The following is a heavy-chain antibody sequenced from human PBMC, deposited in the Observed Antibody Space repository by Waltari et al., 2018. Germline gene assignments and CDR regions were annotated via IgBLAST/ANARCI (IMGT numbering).Heavy chain of an antibody. Sequence: VQLLQSGAVVNKPGESLKISCKGSGYSFTTDCIGWFRQMPGKGLEGMGIIYPGDSDTRYSPSFQGQVTISADKSISTAYLQWSSLKASDTAMYYCARHKSFRGAFDIWGQGTMVTVSS. J-gene: IGHJ3*02. V-gene: IGHV5-51*01. CDR3: ARHKSFRGAFDI. CDR2: IYPGDSDT. CDR1: GYSFTTDC.